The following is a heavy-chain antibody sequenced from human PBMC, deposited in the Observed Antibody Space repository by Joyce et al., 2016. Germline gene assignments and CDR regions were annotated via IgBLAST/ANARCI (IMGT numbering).Heavy chain of an antibody. Sequence: RLVQSGAEVKKPGEALKIPCQGSGYRFTDRLIDWVRQMPGKGPEWMGIIFPGDSETKYSPSFQGQVTISVDKSINTAYVQWTSLRASDTAMYYCASETHHDFGEWPNIWGQGTLVTVSS. CDR2: IFPGDSET. J-gene: IGHJ4*02. D-gene: IGHD4-17*01. CDR1: GYRFTDRL. V-gene: IGHV5-51*01. CDR3: ASETHHDFGEWPNI.